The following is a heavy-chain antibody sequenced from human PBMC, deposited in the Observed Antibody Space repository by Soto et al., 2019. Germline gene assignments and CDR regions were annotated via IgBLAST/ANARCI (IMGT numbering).Heavy chain of an antibody. CDR2: ITGSGGST. CDR3: ARPRTGSYGEQLDS. Sequence: EVQLVESGGGLVQPGGSLRLSCAASGFTFSSYSMNWVRQAPGKGLEWVSSITGSGGSTYSADSVKGRFTISRDNSENTFFLQTNNLRAEATAIYYSARPRTGSYGEQLDSWGQGTLVTVSS. CDR1: GFTFSSYS. D-gene: IGHD1-26*01. J-gene: IGHJ4*02. V-gene: IGHV3-23*04.